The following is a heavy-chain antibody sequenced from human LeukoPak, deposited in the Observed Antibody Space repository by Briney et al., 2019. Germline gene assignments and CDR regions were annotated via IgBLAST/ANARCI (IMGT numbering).Heavy chain of an antibody. CDR1: GYTFTGYY. CDR2: INAGNGNT. Sequence: ASVKVSCKASGYTFTGYYMHWVRQAPGQGLEWMGWINAGNGNTKYSQEFQGRVTITRDTSASTAYVDLSSLRSEDMAVYYCARDKAAAGIYYFDYWGQGTLVTVSS. J-gene: IGHJ4*02. CDR3: ARDKAAAGIYYFDY. D-gene: IGHD6-13*01. V-gene: IGHV1-3*03.